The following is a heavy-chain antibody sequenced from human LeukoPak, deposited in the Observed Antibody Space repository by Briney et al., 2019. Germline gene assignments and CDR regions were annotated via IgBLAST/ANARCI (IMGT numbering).Heavy chain of an antibody. CDR1: GFTFSGHW. V-gene: IGHV3-7*01. J-gene: IGHJ4*02. D-gene: IGHD1-14*01. CDR2: INQGGSDK. CDR3: TRDRSRAEDD. Sequence: GGSLRLSCAASGFTFSGHWMSWVRQAPGKGLEWVANINQGGSDKHYVDAVKGRFTISRDNANNLLYLQMNSLRGEDTAVYYCTRDRSRAEDDWGQGTLVTVSS.